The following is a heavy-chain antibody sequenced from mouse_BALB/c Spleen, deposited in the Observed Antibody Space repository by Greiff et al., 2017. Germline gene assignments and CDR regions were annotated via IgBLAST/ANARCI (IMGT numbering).Heavy chain of an antibody. CDR2: IDPSDSET. J-gene: IGHJ2*01. CDR3: ARTTRGYFDY. Sequence: VQLQQPGAELVKPGAPVKLSCKASGYTFTSYWMNWVKQRPGRGLEWIGRIDPSDSETHYNQKFKDKATLTVDKSSSTAYIQLSSLTSEDSAVYYCARTTRGYFDYWGQGTTLTVSS. CDR1: GYTFTSYW. D-gene: IGHD1-1*01. V-gene: IGHV1-69*02.